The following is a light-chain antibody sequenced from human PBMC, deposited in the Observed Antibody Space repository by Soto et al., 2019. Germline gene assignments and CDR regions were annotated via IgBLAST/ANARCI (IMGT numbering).Light chain of an antibody. CDR1: QSISSY. V-gene: IGKV1-39*01. CDR2: AAS. J-gene: IGKJ4*01. CDR3: QQSYSTPLT. Sequence: DIQMTQSPSSLSASVGDRVTSTCRASQSISSYLSWYQQKPGKAPKLLIYAASRLQSGVPSRSSGSGRGTDFTLTISSLQPDDFATDYCQQSYSTPLTFGGGTKVEIK.